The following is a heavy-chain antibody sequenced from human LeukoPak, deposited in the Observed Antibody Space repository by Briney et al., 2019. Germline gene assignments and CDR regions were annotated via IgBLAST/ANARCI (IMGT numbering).Heavy chain of an antibody. CDR3: ARIVGLIYFDY. Sequence: PSETLSLTCTVSGGSISSSSHYWGWIRQPPGKGLEWIGRIYYSGSTYCNPSLKSRVNISVDTSKNQFSLKLSSVTAADTAVYYCARIVGLIYFDYWGQGTLVTVSS. V-gene: IGHV4-39*01. CDR2: IYYSGST. CDR1: GGSISSSSHY. J-gene: IGHJ4*02. D-gene: IGHD1-26*01.